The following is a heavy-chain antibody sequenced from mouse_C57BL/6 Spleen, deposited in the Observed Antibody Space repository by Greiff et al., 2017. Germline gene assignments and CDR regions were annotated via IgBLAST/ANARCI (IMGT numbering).Heavy chain of an antibody. CDR1: GYTFTSYW. V-gene: IGHV1-52*01. CDR3: ARSHDYGSSYWYFDV. J-gene: IGHJ1*03. D-gene: IGHD1-1*01. Sequence: QVQLQQPGAELVRPGSSVKLSCKASGYTFTSYWMHWVKQRPIQGLEWIGNIDPSDRETHYNQKFKDKATLTVDKSSSTAYMQLSSLTSEDSAVYYCARSHDYGSSYWYFDVWGTGTTVTVSS. CDR2: IDPSDRET.